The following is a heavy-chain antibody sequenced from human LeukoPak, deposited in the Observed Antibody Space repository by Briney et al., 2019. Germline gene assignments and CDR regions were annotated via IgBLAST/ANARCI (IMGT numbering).Heavy chain of an antibody. CDR1: GFTVSRHY. CDR2: IYTGGST. CDR3: ARGCSSGDVTAADY. Sequence: QPEGSLRLSCAASGFTVSRHYMSWVRQAPGKGLEWVSVIYTGGSTYYADSVKGRFTISRDNSKNTLYLQMNSLRVEDTAVYYCARGCSSGDVTAADYWGQGTLVTVSS. V-gene: IGHV3-66*02. D-gene: IGHD2-21*02. J-gene: IGHJ4*02.